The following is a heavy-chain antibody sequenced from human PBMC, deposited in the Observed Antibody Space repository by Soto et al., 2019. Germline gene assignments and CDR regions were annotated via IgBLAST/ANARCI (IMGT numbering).Heavy chain of an antibody. CDR2: IYYSGST. CDR3: ARNYYDSSGYYYPGATDAFDR. CDR1: GGSISSGGYY. V-gene: IGHV4-31*03. D-gene: IGHD3-22*01. Sequence: SETLSLTCTVSGGSISSGGYYWSWIRQHPGKGLEWIGYIYYSGSTYYNPSLKSRVTISVDTSKNQFSLKLSSVTAADTAVYYCARNYYDSSGYYYPGATDAFDRWGQGTMVTVSS. J-gene: IGHJ3*02.